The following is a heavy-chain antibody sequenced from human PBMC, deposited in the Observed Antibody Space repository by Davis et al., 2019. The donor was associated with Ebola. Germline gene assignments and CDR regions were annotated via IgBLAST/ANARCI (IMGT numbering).Heavy chain of an antibody. D-gene: IGHD2-2*01. V-gene: IGHV3-9*01. Sequence: PGGSLRLSCVASGFTFDDHGMHWVRQVPGKGLEWVSGISWSSGSRDYADSVKGRFTISRDNAKKSLYLQMNSLRTDDTALYYCVRDVRPAATDYFDYWGQGVLVTVSS. J-gene: IGHJ4*02. CDR2: ISWSSGSR. CDR3: VRDVRPAATDYFDY. CDR1: GFTFDDHG.